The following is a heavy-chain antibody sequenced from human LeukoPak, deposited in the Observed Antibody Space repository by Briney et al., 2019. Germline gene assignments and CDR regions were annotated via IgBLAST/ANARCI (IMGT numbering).Heavy chain of an antibody. CDR2: VFHTGSS. J-gene: IGHJ4*02. CDR1: GYSISSGYY. D-gene: IGHD4-11*01. Sequence: SETLSLTCAVSGYSISSGYYRGWIRQPPGKGPEWIGSVFHTGSSYYIPSLKSRVTISVDTSKNQFSLEVSSVTAADTAIYYCARGISTTGHDYWGPGTLVTVSS. V-gene: IGHV4-38-2*01. CDR3: ARGISTTGHDY.